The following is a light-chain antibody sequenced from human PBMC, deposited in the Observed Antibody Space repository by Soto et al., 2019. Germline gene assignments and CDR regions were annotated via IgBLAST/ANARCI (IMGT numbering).Light chain of an antibody. CDR1: NSASSY. CDR3: QQRSNWPPSIT. CDR2: DAS. J-gene: IGKJ5*01. Sequence: EIVLTHSPANLSLFPGEGATLSCRASNSASSYLACYQQKPGQAPRLRIYDASNRATGIPARCSGSVSGTDFTLTIICLEPQDFAVYYCQQRSNWPPSITVGHGTPLAIK. V-gene: IGKV3-11*01.